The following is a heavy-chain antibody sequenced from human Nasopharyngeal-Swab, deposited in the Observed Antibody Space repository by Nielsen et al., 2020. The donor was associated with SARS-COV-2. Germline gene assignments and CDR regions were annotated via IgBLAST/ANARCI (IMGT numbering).Heavy chain of an antibody. Sequence: SETLSLTFTVSGGSISSYYWSWIRQPPGKGLEWIGYIYYSGGTNYNPSLKSRVTISVDTSKNQFSLKLSSVTAADTAVYYCARGRVFRDENYFDYWGQGTLGTVSS. CDR2: IYYSGGT. D-gene: IGHD3-10*02. CDR3: ARGRVFRDENYFDY. CDR1: GGSISSYY. J-gene: IGHJ4*02. V-gene: IGHV4-59*08.